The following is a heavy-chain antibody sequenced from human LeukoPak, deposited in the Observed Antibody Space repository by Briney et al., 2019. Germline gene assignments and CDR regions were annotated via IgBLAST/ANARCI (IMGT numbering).Heavy chain of an antibody. V-gene: IGHV3-30*18. J-gene: IGHJ6*02. CDR3: AKELPVVVAATPYYYGMDV. D-gene: IGHD2-15*01. CDR2: ISYDGSNK. CDR1: GFPFSSYG. Sequence: PGRSLSLSCAASGFPFSSYGMHWVRQAPGKGLEWVAVISYDGSNKYYADSVKGRFTISRDNSKNTLYLQMNSLRAEDTAVYYCAKELPVVVAATPYYYGMDVWGQGTTVTVSS.